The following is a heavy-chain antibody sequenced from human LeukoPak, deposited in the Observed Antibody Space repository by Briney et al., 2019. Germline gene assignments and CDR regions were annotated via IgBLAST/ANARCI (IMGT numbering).Heavy chain of an antibody. CDR3: AEIGYYYYYMDV. V-gene: IGHV4-39*01. Sequence: SETLSLTCTVSGGSTSSSSYYWGWIRQPPGEGLEWIGSIYYSGSTYYNPSLKSRVTISVDTSKNQFSLNLSSVTAADTAVYYCAEIGYYYYYMDVWGKGTTVTASS. J-gene: IGHJ6*03. CDR2: IYYSGST. CDR1: GGSTSSSSYY.